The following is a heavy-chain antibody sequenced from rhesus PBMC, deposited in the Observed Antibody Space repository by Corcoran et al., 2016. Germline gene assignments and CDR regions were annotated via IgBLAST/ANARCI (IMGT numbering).Heavy chain of an antibody. D-gene: IGHD4-23*01. CDR1: GFTFSSYA. V-gene: IGHV3S5*01. J-gene: IGHJ4*01. Sequence: EVQLVETGGGLVQPGGSLKLSCAASGFTFSSYAMSWVRQAPGKGLEWVSVIDGGGSSTSYTDSVKGRFTISRDNSKNTLSLQMNSLRAEETAVYYCAKGQYNNFESYFDYWGQGVLVTVSS. CDR3: AKGQYNNFESYFDY. CDR2: IDGGGSST.